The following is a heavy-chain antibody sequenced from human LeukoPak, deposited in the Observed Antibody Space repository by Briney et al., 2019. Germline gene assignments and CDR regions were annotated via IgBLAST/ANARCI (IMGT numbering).Heavy chain of an antibody. CDR3: AREEGYDLDAFDI. Sequence: PGGSLRLSCAASGFTFSSYGMSWVRQAPGKGLEWVSAISGSGGSTYYADSVKGRFTISRDNSKNTLYLQMNSLRAEDTAVYYCAREEGYDLDAFDIWGQGTMVTVSS. D-gene: IGHD5-12*01. CDR1: GFTFSSYG. J-gene: IGHJ3*02. V-gene: IGHV3-23*01. CDR2: ISGSGGST.